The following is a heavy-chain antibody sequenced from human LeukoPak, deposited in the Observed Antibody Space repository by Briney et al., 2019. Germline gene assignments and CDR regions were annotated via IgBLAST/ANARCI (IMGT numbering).Heavy chain of an antibody. V-gene: IGHV4-39*01. CDR2: IYYSGST. D-gene: IGHD3-16*02. CDR1: GGSISSSSYY. J-gene: IGHJ4*02. Sequence: SETLSLTCTVSGGSISSSSYYWGWIRQPPGKGLEWIGSIYYSGSTYYNPSLKSRVTISVDTSKNQFSLKLSSVTAADTAVYYCPLGELSPSDYWGQGTLVTVSS. CDR3: PLGELSPSDY.